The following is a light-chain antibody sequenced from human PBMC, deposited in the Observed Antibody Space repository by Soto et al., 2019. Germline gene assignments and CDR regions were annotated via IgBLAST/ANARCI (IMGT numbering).Light chain of an antibody. Sequence: EIVLTQSPATLSLFPGERATLSCRASQSVRTYLAWYQQKPGQAPRLLISDASKKATGIPDRFSGSGSGTDFTLTISSLEPEDSAVYYCHQRSNWPRTFGGGSKVEIK. CDR3: HQRSNWPRT. V-gene: IGKV3-11*01. CDR1: QSVRTY. J-gene: IGKJ4*01. CDR2: DAS.